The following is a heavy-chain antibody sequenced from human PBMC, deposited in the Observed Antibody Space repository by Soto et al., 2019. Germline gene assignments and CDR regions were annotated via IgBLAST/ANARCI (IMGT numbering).Heavy chain of an antibody. V-gene: IGHV5-10-1*01. CDR1: GYSLTSYW. CDR3: AASRAAAGMEFYYYYGMDV. Sequence: GESLKISCKGSGYSLTSYWISWVRQMPGKGLEWMGRIDPSDSYTNYSPSFQGHVTISADKSISTAYLQWSSLKASDTAMYYCAASRAAAGMEFYYYYGMDVWGQGTTVTVSS. D-gene: IGHD6-13*01. J-gene: IGHJ6*02. CDR2: IDPSDSYT.